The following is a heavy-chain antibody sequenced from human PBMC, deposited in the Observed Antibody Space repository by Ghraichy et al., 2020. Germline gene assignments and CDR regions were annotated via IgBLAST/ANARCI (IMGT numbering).Heavy chain of an antibody. D-gene: IGHD2-2*01. J-gene: IGHJ6*02. CDR1: GGTFSSYA. CDR2: IIPIFGTA. CDR3: ASISSTRTWKFGSSSRGVYYGMDV. V-gene: IGHV1-69*13. Sequence: SVKVSCKASGGTFSSYAISWVRQAPGQGLEWMGGIIPIFGTANYAQKFQGRVTITADESTSTAYMELSSLRSEDTAVYYCASISSTRTWKFGSSSRGVYYGMDVWGQGTTVTVSS.